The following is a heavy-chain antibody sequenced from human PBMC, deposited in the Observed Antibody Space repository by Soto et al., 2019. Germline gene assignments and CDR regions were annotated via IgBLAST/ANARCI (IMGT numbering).Heavy chain of an antibody. D-gene: IGHD3-10*01. V-gene: IGHV4-34*01. J-gene: IGHJ5*02. CDR3: ARLLASGSYLMAWFDP. CDR2: INHSGST. CDR1: GGSFIGYY. Sequence: SETLSLTCAVYGGSFIGYYCSFIRHPPFKWLEWIVEINHSGSTNYNPSLKRRVTISVDTSKNQFSLKLSSVTAADTAVHYCARLLASGSYLMAWFDPGCQGTLVTVSS.